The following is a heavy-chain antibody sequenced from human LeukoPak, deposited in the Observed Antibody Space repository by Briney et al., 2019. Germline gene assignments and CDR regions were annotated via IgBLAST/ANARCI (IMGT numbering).Heavy chain of an antibody. CDR2: ISGSGGST. D-gene: IGHD3-22*01. J-gene: IGHJ4*02. CDR3: AKDGYDSSGYYYGDY. V-gene: IGHV3-23*01. Sequence: GGSLRLSCAASGFTFSSYAMSWVRQAPGKGLEWVSAISGSGGSTYYADSVKGRFTISRDNSKNTLYLQINSLRAEDTAVYYCAKDGYDSSGYYYGDYWGQGTLVTVSS. CDR1: GFTFSSYA.